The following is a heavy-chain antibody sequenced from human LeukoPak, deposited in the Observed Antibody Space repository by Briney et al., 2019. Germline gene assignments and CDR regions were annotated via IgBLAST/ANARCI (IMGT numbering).Heavy chain of an antibody. CDR1: GFTFSSYA. CDR3: AKASGYSYGYYIDY. V-gene: IGHV3-23*01. D-gene: IGHD5-18*01. CDR2: ISGSGGST. Sequence: PGGSLRLSCAASGFTFSSYAMSWVRQAPGKGLEWVSAISGSGGSTYYADSVKGRFTISRDNSKNTLYLQMNSLRAEDTAVYYCAKASGYSYGYYIDYWGQGPLVTASS. J-gene: IGHJ4*02.